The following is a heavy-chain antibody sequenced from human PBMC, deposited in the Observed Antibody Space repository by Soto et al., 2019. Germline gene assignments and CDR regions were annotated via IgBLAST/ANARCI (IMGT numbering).Heavy chain of an antibody. CDR2: INSDGSST. J-gene: IGHJ6*02. V-gene: IGHV3-74*01. CDR1: GFTFSSYA. Sequence: PGGSLRLSCAASGFTFSSYAMHWVRQAPGKGLEWVSRINSDGSSTSYADSVKGRFTISRDNAKNKLYLQMNSLRAEDTVVYFFLFQWPPSVGYYYYGMDVWGQGTTVTVSS. CDR3: LFQWPPSVGYYYYGMDV. D-gene: IGHD6-19*01.